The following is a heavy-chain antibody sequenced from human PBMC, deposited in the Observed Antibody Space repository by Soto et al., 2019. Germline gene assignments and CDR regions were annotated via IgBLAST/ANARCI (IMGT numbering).Heavy chain of an antibody. Sequence: GGSLRVSSAPPGFTVSTYALSWVRQAGGKGLEWVSAISANGQGIYYADSVRGRFTISRDNSKNTIFLHMDSLRAEDTAVYYGAKDRNYPRDQFHYWGQGTLVTVSS. V-gene: IGHV3-23*01. D-gene: IGHD1-7*01. CDR3: AKDRNYPRDQFHY. CDR1: GFTVSTYA. CDR2: ISANGQGI. J-gene: IGHJ4*02.